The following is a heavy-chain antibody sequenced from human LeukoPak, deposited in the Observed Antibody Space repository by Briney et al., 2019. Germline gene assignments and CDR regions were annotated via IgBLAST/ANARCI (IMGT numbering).Heavy chain of an antibody. CDR1: GFGSRTFN. CDR2: ISYNGGYI. J-gene: IGHJ4*02. Sequence: GGSLGPSFKRPGFGSRTFNWNWFPQAPAKGWRGLAVISYNGGYIHYEDSVKGRFTISRDDSKNTLSLQMSGLRAEDTALYYCTTEVPNGDLRFDYWGQGTLVTVSS. D-gene: IGHD4-17*01. CDR3: TTEVPNGDLRFDY. V-gene: IGHV3-33*01.